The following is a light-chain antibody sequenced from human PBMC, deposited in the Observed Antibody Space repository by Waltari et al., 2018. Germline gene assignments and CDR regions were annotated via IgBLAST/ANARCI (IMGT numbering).Light chain of an antibody. Sequence: QSVLTQPPSVSGAPVQRVTISCTGSSSNIGAGYDVHWYQQLPGTAPKLLIYGNSNRPSGVPDRCAGSKSGTSASLAITGLQAEDEADYYCQSYDSSLEVFGGGTKLTVL. J-gene: IGLJ2*01. CDR2: GNS. CDR1: SSNIGAGYD. V-gene: IGLV1-40*01. CDR3: QSYDSSLEV.